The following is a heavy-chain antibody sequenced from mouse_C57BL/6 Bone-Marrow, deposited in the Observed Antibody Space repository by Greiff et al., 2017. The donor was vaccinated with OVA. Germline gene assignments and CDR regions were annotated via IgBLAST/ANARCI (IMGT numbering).Heavy chain of an antibody. V-gene: IGHV5-4*01. CDR3: ARDHYGSSLYFDY. D-gene: IGHD1-1*01. Sequence: EVQLKESGGGLVKPGGSLKLSCAASGFTFSSYAMSWVRQTPEKRLEWVATISDGGSYTSYPDNVKGRFTISRDNAKNNLYLQMSHLKSDDTAMYYCARDHYGSSLYFDYWGQGTTLTVSS. CDR2: ISDGGSYT. J-gene: IGHJ2*01. CDR1: GFTFSSYA.